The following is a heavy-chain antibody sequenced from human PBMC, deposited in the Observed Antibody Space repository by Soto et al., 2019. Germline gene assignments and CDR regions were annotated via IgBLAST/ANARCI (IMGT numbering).Heavy chain of an antibody. CDR1: GGTFSSYA. Sequence: SVKVSCKASGGTFSSYAISWVRQAPGQGLEWMGGIIPIFDRANYEQKFQGRVTITADESTSKAYLELSSRRSEDTAVYYFVRGSYCAGDCYSGYFDSWGQGTLVTVSS. V-gene: IGHV1-69*13. CDR3: VRGSYCAGDCYSGYFDS. J-gene: IGHJ4*02. D-gene: IGHD2-21*02. CDR2: IIPIFDRA.